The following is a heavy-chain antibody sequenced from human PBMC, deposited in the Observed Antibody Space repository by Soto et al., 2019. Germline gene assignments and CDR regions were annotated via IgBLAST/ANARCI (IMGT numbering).Heavy chain of an antibody. CDR1: GYTFTSYA. CDR3: ARAEWLVSRLDY. V-gene: IGHV1-3*01. Sequence: ASVKFSCKASGYTFTSYAMHWVRQAPGQRLEWMGWINAGNGNTKYSQKFQGRVTITRDTSASTAYMELSSLRFEDTAVYYCARAEWLVSRLDYWGQGTLVTVSS. J-gene: IGHJ4*02. CDR2: INAGNGNT. D-gene: IGHD6-19*01.